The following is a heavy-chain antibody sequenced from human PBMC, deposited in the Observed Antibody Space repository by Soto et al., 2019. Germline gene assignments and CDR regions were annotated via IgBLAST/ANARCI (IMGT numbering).Heavy chain of an antibody. J-gene: IGHJ4*02. CDR2: ISAQNGNT. CDR1: GYAFTTYG. V-gene: IGHV1-18*01. CDR3: ARGRYGAY. Sequence: QVHLVQSGAEVKKPGASVKVSCKGSGYAFTTYGITWVRQAPGQGLEWMGWISAQNGNTNYAQKLQGRVTVTRDRSTSKAYTELRSLRHDDTAVYYCARGRYGAYWGQGALVTVSS. D-gene: IGHD1-1*01.